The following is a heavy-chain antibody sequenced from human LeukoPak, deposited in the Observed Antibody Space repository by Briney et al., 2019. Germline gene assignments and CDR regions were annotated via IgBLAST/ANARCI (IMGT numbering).Heavy chain of an antibody. CDR2: IYSGSSDA. V-gene: IGHV3-11*06. CDR1: GFIFSDYS. CDR3: VRDYSWGFDY. D-gene: IGHD3-16*01. J-gene: IGHJ4*02. Sequence: PGGSLRLSCAASGFIFSDYSMNWVRQAPGKGLEWISRIYSGSSDATYAGSVKGRFTVSRDNARNSPYLQMNSLRGEDTAVYYCVRDYSWGFDYWGQGTLVTVSS.